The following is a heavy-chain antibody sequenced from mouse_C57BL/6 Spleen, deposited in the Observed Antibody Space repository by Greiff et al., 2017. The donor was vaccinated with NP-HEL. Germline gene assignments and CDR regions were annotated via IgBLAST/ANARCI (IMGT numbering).Heavy chain of an antibody. D-gene: IGHD2-4*01. V-gene: IGHV1-55*01. CDR2: IYPGSGST. Sequence: VQLQQPGAELVKPGASVKMSCKASGYTFTSYWITWVKQRPGQGLEWIGDIYPGSGSTNYNEKFKSKATLTVDTSSSTAYMQLSSLTSEDSAVYYCAIYYDYDGGYFDYWGQGTTLTVSS. CDR1: GYTFTSYW. J-gene: IGHJ2*01. CDR3: AIYYDYDGGYFDY.